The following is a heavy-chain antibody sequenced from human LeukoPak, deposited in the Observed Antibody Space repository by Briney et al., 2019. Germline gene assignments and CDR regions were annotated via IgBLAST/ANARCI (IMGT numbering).Heavy chain of an antibody. Sequence: GASVKVSCKASGGTFSSYAISWVRQAPGQGLEWMGGIIPIFGTANYAQKFQGRVTITADESTSTAYMELSSLRSEDTAVYYCARDLIVVVPAATNSGYYYYGMDVWGQGTTVTVSS. D-gene: IGHD2-2*01. CDR1: GGTFSSYA. V-gene: IGHV1-69*01. J-gene: IGHJ6*02. CDR2: IIPIFGTA. CDR3: ARDLIVVVPAATNSGYYYYGMDV.